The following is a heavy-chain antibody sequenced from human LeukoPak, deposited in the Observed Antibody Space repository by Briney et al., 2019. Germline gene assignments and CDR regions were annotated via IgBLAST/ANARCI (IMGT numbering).Heavy chain of an antibody. CDR1: GFPFSSYG. V-gene: IGHV3-30*02. CDR2: IRYDGSNK. J-gene: IGHJ4*02. Sequence: GGSLSLSCAASGFPFSSYGMHWVRQAPGKGLEWVAFIRYDGSNKYYADSVKGRFTISRDNSKNTLYLQMNSLRAEDTAVYYCAKEGDYGDYEGEFDYWGQGTLVTVSS. D-gene: IGHD4-17*01. CDR3: AKEGDYGDYEGEFDY.